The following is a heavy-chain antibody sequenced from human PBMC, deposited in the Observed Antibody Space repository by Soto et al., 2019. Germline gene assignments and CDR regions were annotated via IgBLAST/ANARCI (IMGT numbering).Heavy chain of an antibody. V-gene: IGHV3-33*01. CDR3: ARDQLYSSSWSDY. J-gene: IGHJ4*02. D-gene: IGHD6-13*01. Sequence: QVQLVESGGGMVQPGRSLRLSCAASGFTFSSYGMHWVRQAPGQGLEWVAVIWYDGSNKYYADSVKGRFTISRDNSKNTLDLQMNSLRAEDTYVYYCARDQLYSSSWSDYWGQGTLVTVSS. CDR2: IWYDGSNK. CDR1: GFTFSSYG.